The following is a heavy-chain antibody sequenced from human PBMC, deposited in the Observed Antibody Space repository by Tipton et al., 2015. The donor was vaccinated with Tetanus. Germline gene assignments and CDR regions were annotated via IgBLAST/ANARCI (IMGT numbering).Heavy chain of an antibody. V-gene: IGHV4-30-4*01. CDR1: GGSTSSGDYY. CDR3: ARRRGVYSGSYFDY. Sequence: LSLTCTVSGGSTSSGDYYWSWIRQPPGKGLEWIGYIYYSGSTYYNPSLKSRVTISVDTSKNQFSLKPSSVTAADTAVYYCARRRGVYSGSYFDYWGQGTLVTVSS. D-gene: IGHD1-26*01. J-gene: IGHJ4*02. CDR2: IYYSGST.